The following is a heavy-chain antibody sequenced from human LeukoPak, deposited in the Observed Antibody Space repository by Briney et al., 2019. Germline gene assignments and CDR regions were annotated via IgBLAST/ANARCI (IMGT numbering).Heavy chain of an antibody. Sequence: PSETLSLTCTVSGGSISSYYWSWIRQPPGEGLEWIGEINHSGSTNYNPSLKSRVTISVDTSKNQFSLKLSSVTAADTAVYYCARVMGYDFWSGYFDYWGQGTLVTVSS. CDR3: ARVMGYDFWSGYFDY. CDR2: INHSGST. J-gene: IGHJ4*02. V-gene: IGHV4-34*01. D-gene: IGHD3-3*01. CDR1: GGSISSYY.